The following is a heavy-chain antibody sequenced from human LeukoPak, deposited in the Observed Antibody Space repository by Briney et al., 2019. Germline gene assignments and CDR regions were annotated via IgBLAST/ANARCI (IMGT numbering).Heavy chain of an antibody. CDR2: IKQDGSEK. Sequence: GGSLRLSCAASGFTFSSYGMSWVRQAPGKGLEWVANIKQDGSEKYYVDSVKGRFTISRDNAKNSLHLQMNSLRAEDTAVYYCARDAMVTFPYYYYYGMDVWGQGTTATVSS. V-gene: IGHV3-7*03. D-gene: IGHD5-18*01. J-gene: IGHJ6*02. CDR1: GFTFSSYG. CDR3: ARDAMVTFPYYYYYGMDV.